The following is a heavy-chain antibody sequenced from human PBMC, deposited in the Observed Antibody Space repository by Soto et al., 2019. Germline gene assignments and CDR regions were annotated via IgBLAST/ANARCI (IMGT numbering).Heavy chain of an antibody. CDR2: VYHSGST. D-gene: IGHD6-6*01. CDR1: GGSVRNYY. J-gene: IGHJ4*02. V-gene: IGHV4-59*02. CDR3: TSSYSTSSSPDY. Sequence: SETLSRTCSVSGGSVRNYYWNWIRQPPGRGLEWIGYVYHSGSTNYNPSLKSRVSMSVDVSRNHFSLTLHSVTAADTAVYFCTSSYSTSSSPDYWGQGTLVTVSS.